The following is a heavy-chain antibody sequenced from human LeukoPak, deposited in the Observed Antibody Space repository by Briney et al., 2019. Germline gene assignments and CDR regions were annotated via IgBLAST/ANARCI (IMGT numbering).Heavy chain of an antibody. Sequence: GGSLRLSCAASGFTFSSYWMSWVRQAPGKGLEWVANIKQDGSEKYYVDSVKGRFTISRDNAKNSLYLQMDSLRAEDTAVYYCARDSRYYYYYYMDVWGKGTTVTVSS. CDR2: IKQDGSEK. V-gene: IGHV3-7*01. CDR3: ARDSRYYYYYYMDV. CDR1: GFTFSSYW. J-gene: IGHJ6*03. D-gene: IGHD2-2*01.